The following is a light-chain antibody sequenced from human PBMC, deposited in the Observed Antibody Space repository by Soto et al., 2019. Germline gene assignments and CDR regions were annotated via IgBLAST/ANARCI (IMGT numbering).Light chain of an antibody. V-gene: IGKV2-30*02. CDR3: KQFNHCPLT. Sequence: MPQSPLSLPVTLGQPASLSCRANQSLVRRDGIVYFSWFQQRPGRSPRRLIYKVSNRDCGVPARFSGSGSGTDFALKISRLEAEDVAIYYCKQFNHCPLTFGQGTKVDIK. CDR2: KVS. J-gene: IGKJ4*01. CDR1: QSLVRRDGIVY.